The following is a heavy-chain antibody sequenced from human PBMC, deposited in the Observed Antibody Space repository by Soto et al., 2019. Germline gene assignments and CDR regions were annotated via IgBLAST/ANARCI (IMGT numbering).Heavy chain of an antibody. D-gene: IGHD1-7*01. CDR3: EREGYNWNYKGDY. Sequence: EVQLVESGGGLVKPGGSLRLSCAASGFTFSSYSMNWVRQAPGKGLEWVSSISSSSSYIYYADSVKGRFTISRDNAKKSLYLQMNSLRAEDTAVYYCEREGYNWNYKGDYWGQGTLVTVS. J-gene: IGHJ4*02. CDR1: GFTFSSYS. CDR2: ISSSSSYI. V-gene: IGHV3-21*01.